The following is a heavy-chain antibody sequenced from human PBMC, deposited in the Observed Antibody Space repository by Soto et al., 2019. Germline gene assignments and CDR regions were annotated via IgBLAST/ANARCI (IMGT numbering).Heavy chain of an antibody. V-gene: IGHV1-2*04. D-gene: IGHD2-2*01. Sequence: ASVKVSCKASGYTFTGYYIHWVRQAPGQGLEWIGWINPKSGGTHYAQNFQGWVTMARDTSISTAYMELSRLKSDDTAGYYCARGYCSGTSGYAANYYYYMDVWGTGTTVTVSS. CDR3: ARGYCSGTSGYAANYYYYMDV. CDR2: INPKSGGT. J-gene: IGHJ6*03. CDR1: GYTFTGYY.